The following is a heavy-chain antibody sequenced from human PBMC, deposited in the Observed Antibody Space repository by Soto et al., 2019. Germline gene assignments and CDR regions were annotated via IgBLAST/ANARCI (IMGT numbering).Heavy chain of an antibody. J-gene: IGHJ4*02. CDR3: KRGSGDTVDSSGFYEY. Sequence: KPSYTLSLIGALYGGSFCGHDWSRIRKRPGMGVEWIGENNHSGGTSYNPSLKSRATISVDTSKSQFSLKLTSVTAADRAVYYKKRGSGDTVDSSGFYEYWGQESPVTVCS. D-gene: IGHD3-22*01. CDR1: GGSFCGHD. V-gene: IGHV4-34*01. CDR2: NNHSGGT.